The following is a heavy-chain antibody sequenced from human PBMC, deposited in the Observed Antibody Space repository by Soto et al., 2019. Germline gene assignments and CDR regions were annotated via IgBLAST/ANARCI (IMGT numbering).Heavy chain of an antibody. CDR2: IFSNDEK. V-gene: IGHV2-26*01. CDR3: ARHGRGVGARPLDY. J-gene: IGHJ4*02. Sequence: QVTLKESGPVLVKPTETLTLTCTVSGFSLSNARMGVSWIRQPPGKALEWLAHIFSNDEKSYSTALKSRLTIPKETSKGQVVLTRTNMDPVDTATYYCARHGRGVGARPLDYWGQGTLVTVSS. CDR1: GFSLSNARMG. D-gene: IGHD1-26*01.